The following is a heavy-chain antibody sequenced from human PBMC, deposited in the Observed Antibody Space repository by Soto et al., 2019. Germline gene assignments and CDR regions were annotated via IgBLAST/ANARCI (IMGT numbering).Heavy chain of an antibody. D-gene: IGHD2-15*01. J-gene: IGHJ4*02. CDR2: IYYSGST. CDR1: GGSISSYY. V-gene: IGHV4-59*08. CDR3: ARRYGGTFDY. Sequence: SETLSLTCAVYGGSISSYYWSWIRQPPGKGLEWIGYIYYSGSTNYNPSLKSRVTISVDTSKNQFSLKLSSVTAADMAVYYCARRYGGTFDYWGQGTLVTVPQ.